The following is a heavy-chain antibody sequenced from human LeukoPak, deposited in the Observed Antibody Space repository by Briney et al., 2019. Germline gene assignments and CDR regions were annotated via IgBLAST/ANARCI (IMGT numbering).Heavy chain of an antibody. Sequence: SETLSLTCTVSSGSVSSDSHYWSWIRQPPGKGLEWIGYLYHGGGTNYNPSLKSRVTISVDTSKNQFSLKLSSVTAADTAVYFCARSTLTRVRGTVDWFDPWGQGTLVTVSS. D-gene: IGHD3-10*01. V-gene: IGHV4-61*01. CDR3: ARSTLTRVRGTVDWFDP. J-gene: IGHJ5*02. CDR1: SGSVSSDSHY. CDR2: LYHGGGT.